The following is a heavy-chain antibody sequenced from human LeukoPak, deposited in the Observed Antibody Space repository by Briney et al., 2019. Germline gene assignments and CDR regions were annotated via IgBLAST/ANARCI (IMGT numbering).Heavy chain of an antibody. D-gene: IGHD2-2*01. CDR3: ARVRFGYCSSTSCYAFDY. J-gene: IGHJ4*02. Sequence: GASVKVSCKASGGTFSSYAISWVRQAPGQGLEWMGGIIPIFGTANYAQKFQGRVTITADESTSTAYMELSSLRSEDTAVYYCARVRFGYCSSTSCYAFDYWGQGTLVTVS. V-gene: IGHV1-69*13. CDR2: IIPIFGTA. CDR1: GGTFSSYA.